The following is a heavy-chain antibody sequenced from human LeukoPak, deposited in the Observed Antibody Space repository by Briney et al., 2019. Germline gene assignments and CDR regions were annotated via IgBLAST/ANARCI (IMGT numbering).Heavy chain of an antibody. V-gene: IGHV3-11*01. CDR2: ISSSGSTI. CDR1: GFTFSDYY. D-gene: IGHD3-10*01. Sequence: GGSLRLSCAASGFTFSDYYMSWIRQAPGKGLEWVSYISSSGSTIYHADSVKGRFTISRDNAKNSLYLQMNSLRAEDTAVYYCARDWDYGSGSYYNGYFDYWGQGTLVTVSS. CDR3: ARDWDYGSGSYYNGYFDY. J-gene: IGHJ4*02.